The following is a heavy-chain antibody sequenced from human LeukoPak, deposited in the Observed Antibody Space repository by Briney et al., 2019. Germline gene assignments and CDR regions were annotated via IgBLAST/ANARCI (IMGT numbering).Heavy chain of an antibody. D-gene: IGHD1-26*01. CDR1: GFTFSSYE. V-gene: IGHV3-48*03. Sequence: GGSLRLSCAASGFTFSSYEMNWVRQAPGKGLEWVSYISSSGSTIYYADSVKGRFTISRDNAKNSLYLQMNSLRAEDTAVCYCARGDSGSYYFDYWGQGTLVTVSS. J-gene: IGHJ4*02. CDR3: ARGDSGSYYFDY. CDR2: ISSSGSTI.